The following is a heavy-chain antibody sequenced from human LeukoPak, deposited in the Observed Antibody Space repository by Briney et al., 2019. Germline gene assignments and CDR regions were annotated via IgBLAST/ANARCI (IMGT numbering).Heavy chain of an antibody. D-gene: IGHD6-19*01. J-gene: IGHJ4*02. Sequence: SQTLSLTCAISGDSVSSNIAACNWIRQSPSRCLEWLGRTYYMAKWSNEYAGSVKSLIIISPDTSKTQFSLQLNSVTPEATAVYYCARDRDGSGWYGTNYDSWGQGTLVTVSS. V-gene: IGHV6-1*01. CDR2: TYYMAKWSN. CDR3: ARDRDGSGWYGTNYDS. CDR1: GDSVSSNIAA.